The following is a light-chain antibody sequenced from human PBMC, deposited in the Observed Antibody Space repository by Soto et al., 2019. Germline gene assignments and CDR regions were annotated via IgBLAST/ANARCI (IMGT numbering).Light chain of an antibody. CDR3: SSYTRSSTVV. CDR2: DVT. J-gene: IGLJ2*01. Sequence: QSALTQPASVSGSPGQSISISCTGTSSDVGGYNYVSWYQQHPGKAHKLMIYDVTNRPSGISSRFSGSKSGNTASLTISGLQAEDEADYYCSSYTRSSTVVFGGGTKLTVL. V-gene: IGLV2-14*01. CDR1: SSDVGGYNY.